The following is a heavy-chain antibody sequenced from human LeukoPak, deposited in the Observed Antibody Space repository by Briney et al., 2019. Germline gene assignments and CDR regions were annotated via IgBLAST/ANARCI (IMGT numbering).Heavy chain of an antibody. CDR1: GFTFSSYE. Sequence: GGSLRLSCAASGFTFSSYEMNWVRQAPGKGLEWVSVIYSGGSTYYADSVKGRFTISRDNSKNTLYLQMNSLRAEDTAVYYCASRNIAVAGPLDYWGQGTLVTVSS. CDR2: IYSGGST. D-gene: IGHD6-19*01. V-gene: IGHV3-53*01. J-gene: IGHJ4*02. CDR3: ASRNIAVAGPLDY.